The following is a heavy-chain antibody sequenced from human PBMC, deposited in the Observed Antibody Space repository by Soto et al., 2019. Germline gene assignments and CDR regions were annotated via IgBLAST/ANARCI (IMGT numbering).Heavy chain of an antibody. D-gene: IGHD4-17*01. CDR3: ARLSVRGGSHYGFAALAI. V-gene: IGHV1-2*02. CDR2: INPNSGGT. CDR1: GVTFTGRS. Sequence: APVQPPSEASGVTFTGRSLRWVRQATEQGLEWMGWINPNSGGTNYAQKFQGRVTMTRDTSISTAYMELSRLRSDDTAVYYCARLSVRGGSHYGFAALAILGKRTTVTVSS. J-gene: IGHJ6*04.